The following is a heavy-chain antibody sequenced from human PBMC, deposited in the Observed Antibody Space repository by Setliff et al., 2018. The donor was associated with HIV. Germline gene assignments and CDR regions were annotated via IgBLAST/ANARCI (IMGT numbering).Heavy chain of an antibody. V-gene: IGHV4-39*07. CDR2: IFYSGST. Sequence: SETLSLTCTVSGGSINRSPYYWGWIRQPPGKGLEWTASIFYSGSTYHNPSLKSRVTISVDTANNQFSLKVNSMTAADSAIYYCARVESGILGYWGRGTLVTVSS. D-gene: IGHD1-26*01. CDR3: ARVESGILGY. J-gene: IGHJ4*02. CDR1: GGSINRSPYY.